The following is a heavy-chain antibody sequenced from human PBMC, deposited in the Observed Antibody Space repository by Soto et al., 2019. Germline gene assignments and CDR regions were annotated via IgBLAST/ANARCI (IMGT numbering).Heavy chain of an antibody. J-gene: IGHJ6*02. CDR1: GYTFTSYG. CDR2: ISAYNGNT. V-gene: IGHV1-18*04. CDR3: ARSSVTTSPLDYYGMDV. Sequence: QVQLVQSGAEVKKPGASVKVSCKASGYTFTSYGTSWVRQAPGQGLEWMGWISAYNGNTNYAQKLQGRVTMTTDTYTSTAYMELRSLRSDDTAVYYCARSSVTTSPLDYYGMDVWGQGTTVTVSS. D-gene: IGHD4-17*01.